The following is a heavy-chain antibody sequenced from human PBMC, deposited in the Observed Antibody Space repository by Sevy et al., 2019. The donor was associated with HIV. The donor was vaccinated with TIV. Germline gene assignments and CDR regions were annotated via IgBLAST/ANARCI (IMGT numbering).Heavy chain of an antibody. CDR2: LYRDA. CDR3: AVVAEGY. CDR1: GFTVSSNY. Sequence: GGSLRLSCAASGFTVSSNYMSWVHQPPGKGLEWVSVLYRDAYYADSVKGRFTISRDNSKNTLYLQMNSLRPEDTAVYYCAVVAEGYWGQGTLVTVSS. J-gene: IGHJ4*02. V-gene: IGHV3-53*01. D-gene: IGHD6-13*01.